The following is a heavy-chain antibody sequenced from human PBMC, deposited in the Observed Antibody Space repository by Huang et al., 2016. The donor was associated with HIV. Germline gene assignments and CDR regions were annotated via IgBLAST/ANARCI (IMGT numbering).Heavy chain of an antibody. V-gene: IGHV3-53*01. CDR1: GFTVSTNY. CDR2: IYIGGTT. Sequence: EVQLVESGGGLIQPGGSLRRSCAASGFTVSTNYMTWVRQAPGKGRGWVSLIYIGGTTYYADSWKGRFTISRDDSENTLYLHMTSLRAGDTAVYYCAKEGDTGAALGYWGQGTLVTVS. D-gene: IGHD2-8*02. J-gene: IGHJ4*02. CDR3: AKEGDTGAALGY.